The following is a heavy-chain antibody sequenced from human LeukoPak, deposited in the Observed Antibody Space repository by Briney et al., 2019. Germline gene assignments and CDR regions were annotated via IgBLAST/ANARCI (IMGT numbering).Heavy chain of an antibody. CDR1: GFTFSGYW. D-gene: IGHD3-10*01. CDR2: IKQDGSEK. V-gene: IGHV3-7*01. J-gene: IGHJ4*02. CDR3: ARDSFRWFGELFGYFDY. Sequence: GGSLRLSCVASGFTFSGYWMTWVRQAPGKGLQWVANIKQDGSEKYYVDSVKGRFTISRDNSKNTLYLQMNSLRAEDTAVYYCARDSFRWFGELFGYFDYWGQGTLVTVSS.